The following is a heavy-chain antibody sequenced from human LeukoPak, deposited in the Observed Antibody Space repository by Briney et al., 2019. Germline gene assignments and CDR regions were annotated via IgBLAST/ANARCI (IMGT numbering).Heavy chain of an antibody. CDR1: GGSISSYY. CDR3: ARQRGGYRLLARYYYYYMDV. D-gene: IGHD5-24*01. Sequence: SETLSLTCSVSGGSISSYYWSWIRQPPGKGLEWMGYIYYSGSTNYNPSLKSRVTISVDTSKNQFSLKLSSVTAADTAVYYCARQRGGYRLLARYYYYYMDVWGKGTTVTVSS. CDR2: IYYSGST. V-gene: IGHV4-59*01. J-gene: IGHJ6*03.